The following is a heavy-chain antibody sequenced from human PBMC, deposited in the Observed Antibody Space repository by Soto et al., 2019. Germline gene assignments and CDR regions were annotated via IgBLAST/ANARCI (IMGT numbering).Heavy chain of an antibody. CDR3: ANSSILINYGAQPHDY. CDR1: GFTFSNAW. V-gene: IGHV3-30-3*01. J-gene: IGHJ4*02. D-gene: IGHD3-16*01. CDR2: ISDGGTDK. Sequence: PGGFLRLSCAASGFTFSNAWMNCVRQEPGKGLEWVAVISDGGTDKNYADSVKGRFTVSRDNSQNTLYLQMNSLRVEDTAAYYCANSSILINYGAQPHDYWGQGALVNVSS.